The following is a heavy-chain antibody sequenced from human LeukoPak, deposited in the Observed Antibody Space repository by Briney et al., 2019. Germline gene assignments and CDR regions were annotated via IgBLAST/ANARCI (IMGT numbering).Heavy chain of an antibody. CDR1: GGSVSSGSYY. Sequence: ETSETLSLTCTVSGGSVSSGSYYWSWIRQPPGKGREWIGYIYYSGSTNYNPSLKSRVTISVDTSKNQFSLKLSSVTAADTAVYYCARDGIGGFDYWGQGTLVTVSS. D-gene: IGHD1-26*01. CDR2: IYYSGST. J-gene: IGHJ4*02. CDR3: ARDGIGGFDY. V-gene: IGHV4-61*01.